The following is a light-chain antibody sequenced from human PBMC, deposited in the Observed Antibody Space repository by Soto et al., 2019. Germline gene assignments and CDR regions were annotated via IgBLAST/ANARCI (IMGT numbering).Light chain of an antibody. V-gene: IGKV1-9*01. CDR2: DAS. CDR3: QQYGSSPELT. J-gene: IGKJ4*01. Sequence: IQLTQSPSSLSASVGDRVTVTCRASEDITNYLAWYQQKVGKAPKLLIYDASTLHSGVPSRFSGSGSGTDFTLTISGLQPEDFATYYCQQYGSSPELTFGGGTKVEIK. CDR1: EDITNY.